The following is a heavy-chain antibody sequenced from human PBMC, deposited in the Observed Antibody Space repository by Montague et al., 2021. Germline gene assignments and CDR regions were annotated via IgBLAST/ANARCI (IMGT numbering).Heavy chain of an antibody. V-gene: IGHV4-61*01. D-gene: IGHD3-22*01. J-gene: IGHJ5*02. Sequence: SETLSLTCSVSGDSVRCGIYHWGWIRQSPGKGLEWIGYICDGGSATYKTSLGSRVTMSLDTSSNQFSLNLRSATAADTAVYYCAAYYYGGGGRGSWGQGTLVTDSS. CDR2: ICDGGSA. CDR3: AAYYYGGGGRGS. CDR1: GDSVRCGIYH.